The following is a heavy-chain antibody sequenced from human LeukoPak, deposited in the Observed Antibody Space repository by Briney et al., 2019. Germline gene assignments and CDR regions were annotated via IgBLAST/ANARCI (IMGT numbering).Heavy chain of an antibody. J-gene: IGHJ4*02. V-gene: IGHV3-7*01. CDR2: IKQDGSEK. D-gene: IGHD5-12*01. CDR1: GFTFSSYW. CDR3: ARDFRGATAY. Sequence: PGGSLRLSCAAFGFTFSSYWMSWVRQAPGKGLEWVANIKQDGSEKYYVDSVKGRLTISRDNAKNSLYLQMNSLRAEDTAVYYCARDFRGATAYWGQGTLVTVSS.